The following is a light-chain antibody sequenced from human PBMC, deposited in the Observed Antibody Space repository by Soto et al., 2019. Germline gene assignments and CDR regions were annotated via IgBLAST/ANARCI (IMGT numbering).Light chain of an antibody. J-gene: IGLJ1*01. CDR1: SSDVGGYNY. CDR3: SSYTSSSTLV. CDR2: EVS. V-gene: IGLV2-14*01. Sequence: QSVQTQPASVSGSPGQSITISCTGPSSDVGGYNYVSWYQQHPGKAPKLMIYEVSNRPSGVSNRFSGSKSGNTASLTISGLQAEDEADYYCSSYTSSSTLVFGTGTKSPS.